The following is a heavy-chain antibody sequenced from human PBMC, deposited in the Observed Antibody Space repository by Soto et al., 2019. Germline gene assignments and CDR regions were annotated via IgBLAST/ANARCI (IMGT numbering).Heavy chain of an antibody. D-gene: IGHD3-22*01. CDR1: GFTFSSYA. V-gene: IGHV3-30-3*01. J-gene: IGHJ3*02. Sequence: GGSLRLSCAASGFTFSSYAMHWVRQAPGKGLEWVAVISYDGSNKYYADSVKGRFTISRDNSKNTLYLQMNSLRAEDTAVYYCARDRHDSSGYEGAFDIWGQGTMVTVSS. CDR2: ISYDGSNK. CDR3: ARDRHDSSGYEGAFDI.